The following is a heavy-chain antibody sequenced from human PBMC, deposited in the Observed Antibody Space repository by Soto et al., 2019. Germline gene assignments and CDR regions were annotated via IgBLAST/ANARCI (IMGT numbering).Heavy chain of an antibody. D-gene: IGHD4-17*01. CDR2: IKQDGSEK. V-gene: IGHV3-7*01. CDR3: ARDSTDYGDYGREHAFDI. Sequence: EVQLVESGGGLVQPGGSLRLSCAASGFTFSSYWMSWVRQAPGKGLEWVANIKQDGSEKYYVDSVKGRFTISRDNAKNSLYLQMNSLRAEDTAVYYCARDSTDYGDYGREHAFDIWGQGTMVTVSS. CDR1: GFTFSSYW. J-gene: IGHJ3*02.